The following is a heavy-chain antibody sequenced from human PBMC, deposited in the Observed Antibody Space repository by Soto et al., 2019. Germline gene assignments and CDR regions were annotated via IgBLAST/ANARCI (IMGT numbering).Heavy chain of an antibody. J-gene: IGHJ3*02. CDR1: GGSISSGGYS. CDR2: IYHSGST. CDR3: ASGYGGTALDVFDI. V-gene: IGHV4-30-2*01. Sequence: PSETLSLTCAVSGGSISSGGYSWSWIRQPPGKGLEWIGYIYHSGSTYYNPSLKSRVTISVDRSKNQFSLKLSSVTAADTAVYYCASGYGGTALDVFDIWGQGTMVTVSS. D-gene: IGHD2-15*01.